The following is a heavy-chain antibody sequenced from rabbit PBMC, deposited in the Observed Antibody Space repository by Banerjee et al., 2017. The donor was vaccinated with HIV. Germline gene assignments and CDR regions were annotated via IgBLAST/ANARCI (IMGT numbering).Heavy chain of an antibody. Sequence: QSLEESGGDLVKPGASLTLTCTASGFTLSSYWMCWVRQAPGKGLEWIACIYTDNSGSTYYASWAKGRFTISKTSSTTVTLQMTSLTAADTATYFCARHYGGYGGYAYGPYTRLDLWGPGTLVTVS. CDR2: IYTDNSGST. V-gene: IGHV1S40*01. CDR1: GFTLSSYW. J-gene: IGHJ3*01. D-gene: IGHD6-1*01. CDR3: ARHYGGYGGYAYGPYTRLDL.